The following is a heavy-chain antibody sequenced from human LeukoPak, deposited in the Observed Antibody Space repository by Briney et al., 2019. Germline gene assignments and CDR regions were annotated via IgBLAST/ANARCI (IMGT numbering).Heavy chain of an antibody. CDR1: GFRFTCYW. J-gene: IGHJ4*02. CDR2: IYPGDSDT. CDR3: ARQYGSSGLDY. Sequence: GAFLEISWKGSGFRFTCYWNGWVRQMPGKGLEWMGIIYPGDSDTKYSTSFHGQVTISDDKSISTANLQWSSLKASDTAMYYWARQYGSSGLDYWGQGTLVTVSS. D-gene: IGHD3-22*01. V-gene: IGHV5-51*01.